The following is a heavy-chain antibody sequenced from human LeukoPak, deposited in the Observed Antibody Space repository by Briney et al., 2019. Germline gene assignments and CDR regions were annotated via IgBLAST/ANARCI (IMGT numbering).Heavy chain of an antibody. CDR3: AKGPFSSGYDPYYFDY. Sequence: GWSLRLSCAASGFTFSSYAMSWVRQAPGKGLEWVSAISGSGGSTYYADSVKGRFTISRDNSKNTLYLQMNSLRAEDTAVYYCAKGPFSSGYDPYYFDYWGQGTLVTVSS. D-gene: IGHD5-12*01. CDR1: GFTFSSYA. V-gene: IGHV3-23*01. J-gene: IGHJ4*02. CDR2: ISGSGGST.